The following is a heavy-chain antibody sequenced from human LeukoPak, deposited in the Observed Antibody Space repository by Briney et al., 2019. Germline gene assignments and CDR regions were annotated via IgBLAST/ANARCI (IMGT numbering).Heavy chain of an antibody. J-gene: IGHJ6*03. CDR1: GGTFSSYA. D-gene: IGHD2-2*01. Sequence: SVKVSCKASGGTFSSYAISWVRQAPGQGLEWMGGIIPIFGTANYAQKFQGRVTITADESTSTAYMELSSLRSEDTAVYYCARMSQLLRYYYYYMDVWGKGTTVTFSS. CDR3: ARMSQLLRYYYYYMDV. V-gene: IGHV1-69*13. CDR2: IIPIFGTA.